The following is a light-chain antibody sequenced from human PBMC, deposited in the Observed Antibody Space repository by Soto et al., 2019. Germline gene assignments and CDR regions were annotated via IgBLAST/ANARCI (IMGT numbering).Light chain of an antibody. CDR2: SAS. Sequence: DIQMTQSPASLSVSVGDRVTITCRASQSINNYLNWYLQRPGQAPKLLIRSASTVQRGVPSRFSGSGSRTEFTLTIADLQPDDFGTYYCQQSLTMPITFGHGTRLDIK. CDR1: QSINNY. CDR3: QQSLTMPIT. V-gene: IGKV1-39*01. J-gene: IGKJ5*01.